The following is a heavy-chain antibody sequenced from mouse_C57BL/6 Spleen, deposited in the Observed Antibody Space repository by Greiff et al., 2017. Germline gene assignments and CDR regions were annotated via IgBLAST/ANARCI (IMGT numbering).Heavy chain of an antibody. J-gene: IGHJ1*03. CDR3: ARLWDYDWYFDV. CDR1: GYSITSGYD. CDR2: ISYSGST. V-gene: IGHV3-1*01. Sequence: EVQRVESGPGMVKPSQSLSLTCTVTGYSITSGYDWHWIRHFPGNKLEWMGYISYSGSTNYNPSLKSRISITHDTSKNHFFLKLNSVTTEDTATYYCARLWDYDWYFDVWGTGTTVTVSS. D-gene: IGHD2-4*01.